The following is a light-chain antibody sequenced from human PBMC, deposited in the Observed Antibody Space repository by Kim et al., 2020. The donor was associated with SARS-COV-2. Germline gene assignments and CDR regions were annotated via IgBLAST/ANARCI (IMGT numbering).Light chain of an antibody. Sequence: SVGDRVTIPCRASQDISNYLAWFQLKPGKAPKLLIYAASALQPGVPSRFSGSGSGTDFTLTVTSLQPEDVATYYCQKCDSAPWTFGQGTKVEIK. J-gene: IGKJ1*01. CDR2: AAS. CDR3: QKCDSAPWT. CDR1: QDISNY. V-gene: IGKV1-27*01.